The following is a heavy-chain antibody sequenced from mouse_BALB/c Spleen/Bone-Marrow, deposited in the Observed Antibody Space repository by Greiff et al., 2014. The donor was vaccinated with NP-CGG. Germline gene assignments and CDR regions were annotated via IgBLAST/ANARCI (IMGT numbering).Heavy chain of an antibody. J-gene: IGHJ4*01. CDR3: ARSKGGNYYAMDY. CDR2: IYPYNGGT. V-gene: IGHV1S29*02. Sequence: VQLQQPGPELVKPGASVKISCKASGYAFTDYNMHWVKQSHGKSLEWIGYIYPYNGGTGYNQKFKSKATLTVDNSSSTAYMELRSLTSEDSAVYYCARSKGGNYYAMDYWGQGTSVTVSS. D-gene: IGHD1-1*02. CDR1: GYAFTDYN.